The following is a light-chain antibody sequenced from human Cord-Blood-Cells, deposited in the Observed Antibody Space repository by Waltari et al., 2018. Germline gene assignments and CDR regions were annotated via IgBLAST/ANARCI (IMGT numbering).Light chain of an antibody. Sequence: QTVLTQPSSLSASPGASASLTCTLRSGFYVGPSRIYCSQQNPGSPPQYLLRYKSDSDKQQGSGVPSRFSGSKDASANAGILLISGLQSEDEADYYCMIWHSSAYVFGTGTKVTVL. J-gene: IGLJ1*01. CDR2: YKSDSDK. V-gene: IGLV5-45*02. CDR1: SGFYVGPSR. CDR3: MIWHSSAYV.